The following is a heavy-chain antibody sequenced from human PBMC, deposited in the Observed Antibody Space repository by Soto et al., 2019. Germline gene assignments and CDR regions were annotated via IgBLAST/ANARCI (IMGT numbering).Heavy chain of an antibody. D-gene: IGHD6-13*01. CDR1: GFSFSNFP. CDR2: MSFDGITT. V-gene: IGHV3-30-3*01. CDR3: AREGPAAFRSSWHFDY. J-gene: IGHJ4*02. Sequence: QVQLVESGGGVVQPGGSLRLSCAASGFSFSNFPMHWFRQAPGKGLEWVAVMSFDGITTYYADSVKGRFTVSRDNSQNTLYLRVNSLRDEDTAVYFCAREGPAAFRSSWHFDYWGQGTLVTVSS.